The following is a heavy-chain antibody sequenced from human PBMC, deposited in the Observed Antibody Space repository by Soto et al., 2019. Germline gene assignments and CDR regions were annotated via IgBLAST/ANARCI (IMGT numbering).Heavy chain of an antibody. CDR2: IIPIFGTA. D-gene: IGHD3-22*01. V-gene: IGHV1-69*06. CDR1: GGTFSSYA. J-gene: IGHJ6*02. Sequence: SVKVSCKASGGTFSSYAISWVRQAPGQGLEWMGGIIPIFGTANYAQKFQGRVTITADKSTSTAYMELSSLRSEDTAVYYCARGYYDSSGYYAYYYYGMDVWGQGTTVTVSS. CDR3: ARGYYDSSGYYAYYYYGMDV.